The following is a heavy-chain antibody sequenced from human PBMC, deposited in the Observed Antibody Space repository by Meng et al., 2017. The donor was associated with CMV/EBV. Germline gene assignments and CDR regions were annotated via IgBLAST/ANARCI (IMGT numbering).Heavy chain of an antibody. J-gene: IGHJ5*02. CDR1: GYTFTGYY. V-gene: IGHV1-2*02. CDR3: AREVGELYQLLYGEKGCDP. D-gene: IGHD2-2*02. CDR2: INPNSGGT. Sequence: ASVKVSCKASGYTFTGYYMHWVRQAPGQGLEWMGWINPNSGGTNYAQKFQGRVTMTRDTSISTAYMELSRLRSDDTAVYYCAREVGELYQLLYGEKGCDPGGQGTLVTVSS.